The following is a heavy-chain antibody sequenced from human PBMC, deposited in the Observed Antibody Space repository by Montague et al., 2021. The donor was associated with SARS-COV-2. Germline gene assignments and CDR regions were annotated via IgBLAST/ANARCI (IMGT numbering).Heavy chain of an antibody. J-gene: IGHJ6*02. CDR2: IYSGGST. CDR1: GFTVSSNY. Sequence: SLRLSCAASGFTVSSNYMSWVRQAPGKGLEWVSVIYSGGSTYYADSVKGRFTISRDNSKNTLYLQMNSLRAEDTAVYYCARDQRRYGSGSYYGPHHYYYGMDVWGQGTTVTVSS. CDR3: ARDQRRYGSGSYYGPHHYYYGMDV. D-gene: IGHD3-10*01. V-gene: IGHV3-66*02.